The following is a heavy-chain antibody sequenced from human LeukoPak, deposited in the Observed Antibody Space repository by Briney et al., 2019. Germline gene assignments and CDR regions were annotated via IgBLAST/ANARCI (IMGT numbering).Heavy chain of an antibody. D-gene: IGHD5-24*01. CDR1: GGSISSNSYY. CDR2: IYYSGST. Sequence: PSETLSLTCTVSGGSISSNSYYWGWIRQPPGKGLEWIGGIYYSGSTSYNPSLKRRVTMLVDTSKNQFSLKLSSVTAADTAVYYCAKATLATTYFDSWGQGTLVTVSS. CDR3: AKATLATTYFDS. J-gene: IGHJ4*02. V-gene: IGHV4-39*07.